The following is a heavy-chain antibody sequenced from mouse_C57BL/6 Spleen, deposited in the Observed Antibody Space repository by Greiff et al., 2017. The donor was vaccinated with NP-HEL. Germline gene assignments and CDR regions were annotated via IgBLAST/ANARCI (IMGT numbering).Heavy chain of an antibody. CDR3: ARFAGGFDY. CDR1: GYAFSSSW. V-gene: IGHV1-82*01. CDR2: IYPGDGDT. J-gene: IGHJ2*01. Sequence: VQLQQSGPELVKPGASVKISCKASGYAFSSSWMNWVKQRPGKGLEWIGRIYPGDGDTNYNGKFKGKATLTADKSSSTAYMKLSSLTSEDSAVYFCARFAGGFDYWGQGTTLTVSS.